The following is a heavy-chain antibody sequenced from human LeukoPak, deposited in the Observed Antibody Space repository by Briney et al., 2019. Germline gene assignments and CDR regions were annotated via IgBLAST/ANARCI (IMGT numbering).Heavy chain of an antibody. J-gene: IGHJ4*02. CDR1: GFTFSSYV. CDR3: ARDHPLLRAFDY. Sequence: GGYLRLSCAVSGFTFSSYVMSWVRQAPGKGLEWVSYISSSGSTIYYPDSVKGRFTISRDNAKNSLYLQMNSLRAEDTAVNYCARDHPLLRAFDYWGQGTLVTVSS. D-gene: IGHD3-9*01. CDR2: ISSSGSTI. V-gene: IGHV3-48*03.